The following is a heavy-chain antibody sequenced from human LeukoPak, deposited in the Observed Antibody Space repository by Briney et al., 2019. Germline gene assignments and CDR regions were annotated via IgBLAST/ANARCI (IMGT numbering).Heavy chain of an antibody. CDR2: ISGSGDST. V-gene: IGHV3-23*01. D-gene: IGHD2-21*02. Sequence: GSLRLSCVASGFTLSSYAMSWVRPAPGKGLEWVSTISGSGDSTYYADSVKGRFTISRDNAKNLLYLQMNSLRGEDTSVYYCARDQWRLFDYWGQGTLVTVSS. J-gene: IGHJ4*02. CDR3: ARDQWRLFDY. CDR1: GFTLSSYA.